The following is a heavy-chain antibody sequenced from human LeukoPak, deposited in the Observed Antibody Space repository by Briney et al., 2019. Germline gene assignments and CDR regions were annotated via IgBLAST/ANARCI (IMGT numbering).Heavy chain of an antibody. D-gene: IGHD4-17*01. CDR1: GFTISNYW. J-gene: IGHJ4*02. CDR3: ARNLAWGIYGDY. V-gene: IGHV4-59*08. CDR2: IYYSGTT. Sequence: AESLTLTCTASGFTISNYWRHWVRQPPGKGLEWIGFIYYSGTTNNNPSSKSRVSISVDTTKNQSSLTLSSVTAADTAVYYCARNLAWGIYGDYWGQGALVTVSA.